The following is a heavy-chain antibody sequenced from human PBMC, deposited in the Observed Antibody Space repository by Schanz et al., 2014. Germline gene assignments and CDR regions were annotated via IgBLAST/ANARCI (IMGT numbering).Heavy chain of an antibody. V-gene: IGHV3-30*18. CDR2: ISYDGNNE. CDR3: AKDTGYCHGGACYCFEY. CDR1: GFTFSDYY. J-gene: IGHJ4*02. Sequence: VQLLESGGGLVQPGGSLRLSCAASGFTFSDYYMTWIRQAPGKGLEWVAVISYDGNNEDYADSVKGRFSISRDNSQNTLYLQMDSLRPEDTAVYFCAKDTGYCHGGACYCFEYWGLGILVTASS. D-gene: IGHD2-8*02.